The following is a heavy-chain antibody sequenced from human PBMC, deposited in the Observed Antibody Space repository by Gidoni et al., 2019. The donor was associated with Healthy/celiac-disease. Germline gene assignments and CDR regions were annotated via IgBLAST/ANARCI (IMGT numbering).Heavy chain of an antibody. Sequence: QVQLVQSGAEVKKPGDSAKVYCKASGYTFTSYYMHWVRQAPGQGLEWMGIINPSGGSTGYAQKFQGRVTMTRDTSTSTVYMELSSLRSEDTAVYYCARAAVTTRFPFDYWGQGTLVTVSS. CDR3: ARAAVTTRFPFDY. CDR2: INPSGGST. D-gene: IGHD4-17*01. V-gene: IGHV1-46*01. CDR1: GYTFTSYY. J-gene: IGHJ4*02.